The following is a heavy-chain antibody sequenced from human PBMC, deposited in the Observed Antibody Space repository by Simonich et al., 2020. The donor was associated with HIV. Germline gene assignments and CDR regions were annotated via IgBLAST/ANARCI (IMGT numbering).Heavy chain of an antibody. V-gene: IGHV4-34*01. Sequence: QLHLQQWGAGLLEPSETLSLTCAVYGGSLRGYCWSWIRQFQGKGLEWIGEINRSRSTYNKPSLKSRMIVSVETSKNQFYRKLSSVTAADTAVYYCARQMNYDSWSGYNLPPERHSDYWGQGTLVTVSS. CDR1: GGSLRGYC. D-gene: IGHD3-3*01. J-gene: IGHJ4*02. CDR3: ARQMNYDSWSGYNLPPERHSDY. CDR2: INRSRST.